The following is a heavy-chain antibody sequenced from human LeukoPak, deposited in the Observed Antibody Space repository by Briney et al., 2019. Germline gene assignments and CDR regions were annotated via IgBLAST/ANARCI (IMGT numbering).Heavy chain of an antibody. V-gene: IGHV3-21*01. D-gene: IGHD1-26*01. CDR3: AREEQRATYYYYMDV. CDR2: ISSSSSYI. Sequence: GGSLRLSCAASGFTFSSYSMNWVRQAPGKGLEWVSSISSSSSYIYYADSVKGRFTISRDNAKNSLYLQMNSLRAEDTAVYYCAREEQRATYYYYMDVWGKGTTVTVSS. CDR1: GFTFSSYS. J-gene: IGHJ6*03.